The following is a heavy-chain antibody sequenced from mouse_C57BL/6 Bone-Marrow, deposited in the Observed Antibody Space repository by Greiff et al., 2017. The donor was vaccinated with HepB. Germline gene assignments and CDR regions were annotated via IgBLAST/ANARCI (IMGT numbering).Heavy chain of an antibody. CDR1: GYTFTDYY. D-gene: IGHD2-2*01. Sequence: VQLQQSGPVLVKPGASVKMSCKASGYTFTDYYMNWVKQSHGKSLEWIGVINPYNGGTSYNQKFKGKATLTVDKSSSTVYMELNSLTSEDSAVYYCARSGYDYYYAMDYWGQGTSVTVSS. J-gene: IGHJ4*01. CDR2: INPYNGGT. CDR3: ARSGYDYYYAMDY. V-gene: IGHV1-19*01.